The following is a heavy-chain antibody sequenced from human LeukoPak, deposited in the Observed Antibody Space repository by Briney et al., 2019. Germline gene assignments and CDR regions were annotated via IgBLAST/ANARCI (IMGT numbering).Heavy chain of an antibody. Sequence: GGYLRLSFAASGFTFSSDSMNWVRQAPGKGLEWVSSISNSSSYIYYADSVKGRFTISKDNAKNSLYLQMNSLRAEDTAVYYCAIQWNYYGSGIGDYWGQGTLVTVSS. CDR1: GFTFSSDS. J-gene: IGHJ4*02. CDR3: AIQWNYYGSGIGDY. D-gene: IGHD3-10*01. CDR2: ISNSSSYI. V-gene: IGHV3-21*01.